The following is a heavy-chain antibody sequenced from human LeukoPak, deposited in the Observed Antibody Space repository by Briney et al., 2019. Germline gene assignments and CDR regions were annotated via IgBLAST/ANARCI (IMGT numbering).Heavy chain of an antibody. V-gene: IGHV3-21*01. CDR1: GFTFSSYS. CDR2: ISNSSSYI. D-gene: IGHD2-2*02. J-gene: IGHJ3*02. CDR3: ARLGTYCSSTSCYNHDAFDI. Sequence: KPGGSLRLSCAGTGFTFSSYSMNWVRQAPGKGLEWVSSISNSSSYIYYADSVKGRFTISRDNAKNSLYLQMNSLRAEDTAVYYCARLGTYCSSTSCYNHDAFDIWGQGTMVTVSS.